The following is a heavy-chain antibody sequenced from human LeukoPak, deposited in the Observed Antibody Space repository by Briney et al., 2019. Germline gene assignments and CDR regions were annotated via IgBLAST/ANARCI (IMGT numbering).Heavy chain of an antibody. CDR2: IYYNGST. V-gene: IGHV4-39*01. CDR3: ASYPRVLVAFFDY. J-gene: IGHJ4*02. D-gene: IGHD3-3*02. Sequence: PSETLSLTCTVSGGSISSSSYYWGWIRQPPGKGLEWIGSIYYNGSTYSNPSLKSRVTISADTSKNQFSLKLRSVTAADTAVYYCASYPRVLVAFFDYWGQGTLVTVSS. CDR1: GGSISSSSYY.